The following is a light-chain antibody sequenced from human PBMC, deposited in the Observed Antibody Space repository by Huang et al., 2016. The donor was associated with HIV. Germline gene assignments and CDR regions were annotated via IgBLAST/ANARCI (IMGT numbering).Light chain of an antibody. CDR2: GAS. J-gene: IGKJ3*01. Sequence: EIVLTQSPGTLSLSPGERPTLSCRASQSVGIDLAWYQQKPGQAPRLLIYGASTRVTGIPGWFSGGGSGTDFTLSISRVEPEDFAVYYCQQYERPPDTFGPGTKVNIK. CDR3: QQYERPPDT. V-gene: IGKV3-20*01. CDR1: QSVGID.